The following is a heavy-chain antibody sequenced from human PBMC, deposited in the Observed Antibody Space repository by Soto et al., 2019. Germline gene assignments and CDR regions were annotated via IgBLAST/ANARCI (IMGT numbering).Heavy chain of an antibody. CDR2: ISYDGSNK. D-gene: IGHD6-13*01. CDR1: GFTFSSYA. V-gene: IGHV3-30-3*01. Sequence: GGSLRLSCAASGFTFSSYAMHWVRQAPGKGLEWVAVISYDGSNKYYADSVKGRFTISRDNSKNTLYLQMNSLRAEDTAVYYCAKCLAAAGIYSYYYYGMDVWGQGTTVTVS. CDR3: AKCLAAAGIYSYYYYGMDV. J-gene: IGHJ6*02.